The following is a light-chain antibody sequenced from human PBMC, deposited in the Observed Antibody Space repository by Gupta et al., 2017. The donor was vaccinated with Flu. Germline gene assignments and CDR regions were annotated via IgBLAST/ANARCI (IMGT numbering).Light chain of an antibody. V-gene: IGKV2-28*01. J-gene: IGKJ1*01. CDR2: LAS. CDR1: QSLLHSNGYNY. CDR3: KQALQTPRT. Sequence: DIVMTQPPLSLPVTPGEPASISCRSSQSLLHSNGYNYLDWYVQKPGQSPQLLISLASDRASGVPDRFSGSGSGTDFTLKISRVEAEDVGVYYCKQALQTPRTFGQGTKVEIK.